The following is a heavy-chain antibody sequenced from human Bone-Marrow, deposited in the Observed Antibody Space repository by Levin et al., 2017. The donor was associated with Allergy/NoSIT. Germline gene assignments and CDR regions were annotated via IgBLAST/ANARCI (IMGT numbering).Heavy chain of an antibody. J-gene: IGHJ6*03. Sequence: HPGGSLRLSCTASGFTLSHYSMNWVRQPPGKGLEWVAVIWYDGSNKYYADSVKGRFTVSRDNSKNTLYLQMNSLRAEDTAVYYCARDRYDMNVWGQGTTVIVSS. V-gene: IGHV3-33*01. CDR1: GFTLSHYS. CDR3: ARDRYDMNV. CDR2: IWYDGSNK.